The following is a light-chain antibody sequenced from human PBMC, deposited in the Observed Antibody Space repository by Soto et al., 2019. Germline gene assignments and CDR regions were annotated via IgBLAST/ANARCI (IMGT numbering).Light chain of an antibody. J-gene: IGKJ2*01. V-gene: IGKV1-5*01. Sequence: QMTQSRFPLSASVGDRVTIACRGSESIGTWLAWFQQNPGKAPKLLIYDGSTLESGVPSGFSGSGSVPQFTLTISSLQPDDFATYFCQQYNNYPYTFGQGTKVDIK. CDR3: QQYNNYPYT. CDR2: DGS. CDR1: ESIGTW.